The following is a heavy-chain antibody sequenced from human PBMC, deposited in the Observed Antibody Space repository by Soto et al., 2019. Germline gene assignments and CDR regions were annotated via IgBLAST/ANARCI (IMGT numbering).Heavy chain of an antibody. Sequence: EVQLLESGGGLVQPGGSLRLSCAASGFTFSSYAMSRVRQAPGKGLEWVSAISGSGGSTYYADSVKGRFTISRDNSKNTLYLQMNSLRAEDTAVYYCARPHEYSSSWYAFDIWGQGTMVTVSS. V-gene: IGHV3-23*01. D-gene: IGHD6-13*01. CDR1: GFTFSSYA. J-gene: IGHJ3*02. CDR2: ISGSGGST. CDR3: ARPHEYSSSWYAFDI.